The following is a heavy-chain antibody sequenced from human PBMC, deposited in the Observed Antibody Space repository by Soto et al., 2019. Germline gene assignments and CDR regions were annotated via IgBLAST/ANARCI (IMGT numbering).Heavy chain of an antibody. CDR2: IGTAGDT. CDR1: GFTFSSYD. J-gene: IGHJ6*02. Sequence: GGSLRLSCAASGFTFSSYDMQRVRKRPEKGLEWVSAIGTAGDTHYAGPVKGRFTVSRENAKNSMYLQMNGLRAEDTAVYYCARDPSGWGMDVWGQGTTVTVSS. CDR3: ARDPSGWGMDV. V-gene: IGHV3-13*01. D-gene: IGHD2-15*01.